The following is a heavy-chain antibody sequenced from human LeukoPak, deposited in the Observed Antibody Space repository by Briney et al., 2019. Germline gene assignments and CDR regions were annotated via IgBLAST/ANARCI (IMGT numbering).Heavy chain of an antibody. J-gene: IGHJ4*02. V-gene: IGHV3-30*02. CDR3: AKDPIGYYGSGSYFY. CDR1: RFTFWNYG. D-gene: IGHD3-10*01. Sequence: PGGSLRLSCAASRFTFWNYGMHWVRQAPGKGLEWVAFIRNDGGNKYYADSVKGRFPITRDNSKNTQYLQMNSLRAEDTAVYYCAKDPIGYYGSGSYFYWGQGTLVTVSS. CDR2: IRNDGGNK.